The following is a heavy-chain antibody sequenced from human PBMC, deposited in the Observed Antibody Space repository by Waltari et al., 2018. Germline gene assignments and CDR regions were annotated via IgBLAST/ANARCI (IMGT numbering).Heavy chain of an antibody. J-gene: IGHJ4*02. Sequence: GQSGAEVKKPGASVKVSCKASGYTFTSYGISWVRQAPGQGLEWMGWISAYNGNTNYAQKLQGRVTMTTDTSTRTAYMELRSLRSDDMAVYYWARERADYGGNSVRFDYWGQGTLVTVSS. CDR2: ISAYNGNT. D-gene: IGHD2-21*02. V-gene: IGHV1-18*03. CDR1: GYTFTSYG. CDR3: ARERADYGGNSVRFDY.